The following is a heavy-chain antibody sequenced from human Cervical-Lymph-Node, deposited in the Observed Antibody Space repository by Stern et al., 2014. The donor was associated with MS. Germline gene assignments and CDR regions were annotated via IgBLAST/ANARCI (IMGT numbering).Heavy chain of an antibody. Sequence: QMQLVQSGGGVVQPGRSLRLSCAASGFSFSDYGIHWVRQAPGKALEWVAVISYDGTHKYYTDSVNGRGTISRDNSKNTVYLEMNSLRSDDTAVYYCAKDLGGNAFDYWGQGTLVIVSS. CDR1: GFSFSDYG. J-gene: IGHJ4*02. CDR3: AKDLGGNAFDY. V-gene: IGHV3-30*18. CDR2: ISYDGTHK. D-gene: IGHD4-23*01.